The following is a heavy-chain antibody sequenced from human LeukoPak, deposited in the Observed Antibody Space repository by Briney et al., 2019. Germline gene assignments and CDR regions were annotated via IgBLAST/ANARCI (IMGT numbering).Heavy chain of an antibody. CDR3: ARLPPGQQLVWFDP. J-gene: IGHJ5*02. D-gene: IGHD6-13*01. Sequence: KVSCKASGYTFTSYAMHWVRQAPGQRLEWMGIIYPGDSDTRYSPSFQGQVTISADKSISTAYLQWSSLKASDTAMYYCARLPPGQQLVWFDPWGQGTLVTVSS. V-gene: IGHV5-51*01. CDR2: IYPGDSDT. CDR1: GYTFTSYA.